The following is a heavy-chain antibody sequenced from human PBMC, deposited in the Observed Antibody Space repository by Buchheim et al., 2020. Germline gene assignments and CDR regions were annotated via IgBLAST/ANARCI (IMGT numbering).Heavy chain of an antibody. Sequence: EVQLVESGGGLVQPGGSLRLSCAASGFTFSSYWMSWVRQAPGKGLEWVANIKQDGSEKYYVDSVKGRFTISRDNAKNSLYLQMNSLRAEDTAVYYCARGSRSSSSLVSYYYGMDVWGQGTT. CDR1: GFTFSSYW. J-gene: IGHJ6*02. D-gene: IGHD6-6*01. CDR2: IKQDGSEK. V-gene: IGHV3-7*01. CDR3: ARGSRSSSSLVSYYYGMDV.